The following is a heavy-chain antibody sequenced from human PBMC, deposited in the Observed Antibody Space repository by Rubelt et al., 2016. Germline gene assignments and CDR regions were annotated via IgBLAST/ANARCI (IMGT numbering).Heavy chain of an antibody. J-gene: IGHJ4*02. CDR1: GFTFSSYS. CDR2: LSYDGSNK. CDR3: AREITPADLD. V-gene: IGHV3-30*04. Sequence: QVQLVESGGGVVQPGRSLRLSCAASGFTFSSYSMPWVRLAPGKGLAWVAVLSYDGSNKYYAASVKGRFTISRDNSKNTLDLQMNSLRAEDTAVYYCAREITPADLDWGQGTLVTVSS. D-gene: IGHD2-2*01.